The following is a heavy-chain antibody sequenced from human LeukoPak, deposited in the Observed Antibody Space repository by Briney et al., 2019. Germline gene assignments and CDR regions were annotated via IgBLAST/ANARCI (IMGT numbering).Heavy chain of an antibody. D-gene: IGHD3-22*01. CDR3: ARRRYYYDSSGYYREAFDI. J-gene: IGHJ3*02. CDR2: IYSGDSDT. V-gene: IGHV5-51*01. Sequence: PGESLKISCKGSEYSFNSYWIGWVRQIPRKGLDGILIIYSGDSDTRYSPSFQGQVTISADKSISTAYLQWSSLKASDTAMYYCARRRYYYDSSGYYREAFDIWGQGTMVTVSS. CDR1: EYSFNSYW.